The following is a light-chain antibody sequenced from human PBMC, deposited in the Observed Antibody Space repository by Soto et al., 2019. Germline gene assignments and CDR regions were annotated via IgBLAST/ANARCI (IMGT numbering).Light chain of an antibody. CDR1: QSVSNSY. CDR2: GAS. Sequence: EIVLTQSPGTLSLSPGERATLSCRASQSVSNSYLVWYQQKPGQAPRLLIYGASSRATGIPDRFSGSGSGTDFTLTISTLEPEDFAVYYCQRYGSSPLTFGGGTKVDIK. V-gene: IGKV3-20*01. J-gene: IGKJ4*01. CDR3: QRYGSSPLT.